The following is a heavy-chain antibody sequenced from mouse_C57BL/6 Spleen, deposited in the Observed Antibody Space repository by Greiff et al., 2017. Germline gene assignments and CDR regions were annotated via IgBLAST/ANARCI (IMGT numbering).Heavy chain of an antibody. CDR2: IYPGDGDT. D-gene: IGHD2-1*01. CDR3: ARGDGNLDY. Sequence: QVQLQQSGPELVKPGASVKISCKASGYAFSSSWMNWVKQRPGKGLEWIGRIYPGDGDTNYNGKFKGKATLTADKSSSTAYMQLSSLTSEDSAVYFCARGDGNLDYWGQGTTLTVSS. J-gene: IGHJ2*01. CDR1: GYAFSSSW. V-gene: IGHV1-82*01.